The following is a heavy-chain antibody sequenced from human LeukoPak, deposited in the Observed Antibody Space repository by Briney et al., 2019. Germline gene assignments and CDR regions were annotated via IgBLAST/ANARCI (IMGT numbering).Heavy chain of an antibody. CDR1: GGTFSSYA. CDR3: AREMAVAGSGVIDS. Sequence: ASVKVSCKASGGTFSSYAISWVRQAPGQGLEWMGWISTYNTHYAQKFQGRVTMTTDTSTNTAYMELRSLRSDDTAVYYCAREMAVAGSGVIDSWGQGTLVTVSS. D-gene: IGHD6-19*01. J-gene: IGHJ4*02. CDR2: ISTYNT. V-gene: IGHV1-18*01.